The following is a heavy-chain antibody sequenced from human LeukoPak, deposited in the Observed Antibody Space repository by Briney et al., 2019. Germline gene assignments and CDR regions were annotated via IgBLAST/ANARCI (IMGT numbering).Heavy chain of an antibody. D-gene: IGHD1-26*01. CDR2: INPNSGGT. J-gene: IGHJ5*02. CDR1: GYTFTGYY. Sequence: ASVKVSCKASGYTFTGYYMHWVRQAPGQGLEWMGRINPNSGGTNYAQKFQGRVTMTRDTSISTAYMELSRLRSDDTAVYYCARDPMGGSYPHPSNWFDPGGQGTLVTASS. V-gene: IGHV1-2*06. CDR3: ARDPMGGSYPHPSNWFDP.